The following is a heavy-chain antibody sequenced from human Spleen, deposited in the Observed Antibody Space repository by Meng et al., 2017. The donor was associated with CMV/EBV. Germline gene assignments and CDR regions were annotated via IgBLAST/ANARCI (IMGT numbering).Heavy chain of an antibody. V-gene: IGHV1-8*01. J-gene: IGHJ5*02. CDR2: MNPNSGNT. CDR1: GYTFTSYD. Sequence: ASVKVSCKASGYTFTSYDINWVRQATGQGLEWMGWMNPNSGNTGYAQKFQGRVTMTRNTSISTAYMELSSLRSEDTAVYYCAVRSGGAGWFDPWGQGTLVTVSS. CDR3: AVRSGGAGWFDP. D-gene: IGHD1-26*01.